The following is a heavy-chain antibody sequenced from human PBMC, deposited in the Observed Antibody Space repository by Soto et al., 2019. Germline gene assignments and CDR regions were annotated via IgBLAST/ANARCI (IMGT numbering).Heavy chain of an antibody. CDR3: ARAGAYDSWRGSAPEAFYSGLEV. V-gene: IGHV1-2*02. CDR2: INPNSGGT. D-gene: IGHD3-3*01. J-gene: IGHJ6*01. Sequence: ASVKVSCKASGYTFTGYYMHWVRQAPGQGLEWMGWINPNSGGTNYAQKFQGRVTMTRDTSISTAYMELSRLRSDDTAVYYCARAGAYDSWRGSAPEAFYSGLEVLRQGTTVT. CDR1: GYTFTGYY.